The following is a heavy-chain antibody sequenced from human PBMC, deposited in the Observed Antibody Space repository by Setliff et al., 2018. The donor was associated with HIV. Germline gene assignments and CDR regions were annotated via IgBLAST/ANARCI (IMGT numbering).Heavy chain of an antibody. CDR2: MTPYSGNT. Sequence: ASVKVSCKTSGDTFTSYDINWVRQAAGHGLEWMGWMTPYSGNTGYAQKFQGRVSMTRNTSISTAYMELSSLGSEDTAVYYCARGESIAVAYYHYYYMDVWGKGTTVTVSS. V-gene: IGHV1-8*02. CDR3: ARGESIAVAYYHYYYMDV. J-gene: IGHJ6*03. D-gene: IGHD6-19*01. CDR1: GDTFTSYD.